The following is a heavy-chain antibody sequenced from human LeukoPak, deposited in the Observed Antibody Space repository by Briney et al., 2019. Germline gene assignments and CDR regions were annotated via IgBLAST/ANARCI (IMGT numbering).Heavy chain of an antibody. CDR2: IWYGGSNK. D-gene: IGHD3-22*01. CDR3: ARDGDPVVVTTYYFDY. J-gene: IGHJ4*02. V-gene: IGHV3-33*08. Sequence: GGSLRLSCAASGFTFSSYGMHWVRQAPGKGLEWVAVIWYGGSNKYYADSVKGRFTISRDNSKNTLYLQMNSLRAEDTAVYYCARDGDPVVVTTYYFDYWGQGTLVTVSS. CDR1: GFTFSSYG.